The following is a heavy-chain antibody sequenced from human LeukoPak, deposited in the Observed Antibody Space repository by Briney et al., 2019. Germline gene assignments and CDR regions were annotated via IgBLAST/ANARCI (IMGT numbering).Heavy chain of an antibody. Sequence: PSETLSLTCNVSGDSISSRGYYWGWIRQPPGKGLEWIGTIYFSGTTYYNPSLESRITIFLDTPKNQFSLRLRSVTAADTAVYYCARRRDVLEWFTNSPFDYWGQGTLVTVSS. J-gene: IGHJ4*02. V-gene: IGHV4-39*01. CDR3: ARRRDVLEWFTNSPFDY. CDR1: GDSISSRGYY. CDR2: IYFSGTT. D-gene: IGHD3-3*01.